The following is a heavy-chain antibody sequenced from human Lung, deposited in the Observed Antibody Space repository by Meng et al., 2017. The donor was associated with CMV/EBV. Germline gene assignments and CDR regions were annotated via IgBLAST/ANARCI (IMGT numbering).Heavy chain of an antibody. CDR3: ARDLRRYFAY. CDR2: IYSGGSI. V-gene: IGHV3-53*01. J-gene: IGHJ4*02. CDR1: GFSVRNNY. D-gene: IGHD2-21*01. Sequence: GGSLRLFCVVSGFSVRNNYMNWVRQAPGKGLEWVSIIYSGGSISYADPVKGRFTISRDNSKNTLYLQMNNLRAEDTAVYYCARDLRRYFAYWGQGTEVTVSS.